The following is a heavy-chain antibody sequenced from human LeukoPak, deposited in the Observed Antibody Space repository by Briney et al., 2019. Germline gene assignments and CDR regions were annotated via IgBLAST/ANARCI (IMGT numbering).Heavy chain of an antibody. D-gene: IGHD2/OR15-2a*01. Sequence: GGSLRLSCVASGFTFSSYVMSWVRQAPGKGLEWVSAISGSGGSTYYADSVKGRFTISRDNAKNTLYLQMNSLRAEDTAVYYCAKDGSPLSLHRTYYFDYWGQGTLVTVSS. CDR3: AKDGSPLSLHRTYYFDY. CDR1: GFTFSSYV. J-gene: IGHJ4*02. CDR2: ISGSGGST. V-gene: IGHV3-23*01.